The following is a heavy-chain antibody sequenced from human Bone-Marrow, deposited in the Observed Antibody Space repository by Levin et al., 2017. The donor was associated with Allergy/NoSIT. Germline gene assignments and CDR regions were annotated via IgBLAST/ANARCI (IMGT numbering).Heavy chain of an antibody. CDR1: GFTFDDYA. CDR3: AKDSGTGYCSSTSYYSEVSYYSGIDV. J-gene: IGHJ6*02. CDR2: ISWNSVSI. D-gene: IGHD2-2*02. Sequence: PGGSLRLSCAASGFTFDDYAMHWVRQAPGKGLEWVSGISWNSVSIGYADSVKGRFTISRDNAKNSLYLQMNSLRVEDTALYYCAKDSGTGYCSSTSYYSEVSYYSGIDVWGQGTTVTVSS. V-gene: IGHV3-9*01.